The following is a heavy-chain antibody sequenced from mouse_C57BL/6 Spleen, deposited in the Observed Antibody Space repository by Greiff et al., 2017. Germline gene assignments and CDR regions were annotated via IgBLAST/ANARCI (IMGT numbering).Heavy chain of an antibody. CDR2: ISGGGGNT. J-gene: IGHJ2*01. V-gene: IGHV5-9*01. Sequence: EVKVVESGGGLVKPGGSLKLSCAASGFTFSSYTMSWVRQTPEKRLEWVATISGGGGNTYYPDSVKGRFTISRDNAKNTLYLQMSSLRSEDTALYYCARHGGYLDYWGQGTTLTVSS. CDR3: ARHGGYLDY. CDR1: GFTFSSYT.